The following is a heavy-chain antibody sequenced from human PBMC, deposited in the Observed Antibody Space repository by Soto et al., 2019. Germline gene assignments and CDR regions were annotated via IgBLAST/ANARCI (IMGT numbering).Heavy chain of an antibody. D-gene: IGHD6-19*01. V-gene: IGHV3-64D*08. J-gene: IGHJ4*02. CDR2: ISSNGGST. CDR3: VKWRYSSGYYFDY. CDR1: GFTFSSYA. Sequence: GGSLRLSCSASGFTFSSYAMHWVRQAPGKGLEYVSAISSNGGSTYYADSVKGRFTISRDNSKNTLYLQMSSLRAEDTAVYYCVKWRYSSGYYFDYWGQGTLVTVSS.